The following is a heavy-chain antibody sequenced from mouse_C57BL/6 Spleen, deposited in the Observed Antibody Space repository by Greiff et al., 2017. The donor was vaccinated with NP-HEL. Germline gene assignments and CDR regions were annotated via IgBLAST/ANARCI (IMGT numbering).Heavy chain of an antibody. CDR3: ARSDTTVVATWDYAMDY. D-gene: IGHD1-1*01. Sequence: VQLQQPGAELVRPGSSVKLSCKASGYTFTSYWMDWVKQRPGQGLEWIGNIYPSDSETHYNQKFKDKATLTVDKSSSTAYMQLSSLTSEDSAVYYCARSDTTVVATWDYAMDYWGQGTSVTVSS. V-gene: IGHV1-61*01. CDR2: IYPSDSET. J-gene: IGHJ4*01. CDR1: GYTFTSYW.